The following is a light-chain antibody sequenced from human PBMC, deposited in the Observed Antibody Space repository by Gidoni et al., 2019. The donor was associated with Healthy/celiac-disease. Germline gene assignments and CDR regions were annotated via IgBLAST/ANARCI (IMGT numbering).Light chain of an antibody. Sequence: DIQMTQSPSTLSASVGDRVTITCRASQSISSWLAWYQQKPGKAPKLLIYKASSLESGVPSMFRGRGSGTEFTLTISSLQPDDFATYYCQQYNSYWTFGQGTKVEIK. CDR3: QQYNSYWT. CDR1: QSISSW. J-gene: IGKJ1*01. V-gene: IGKV1-5*03. CDR2: KAS.